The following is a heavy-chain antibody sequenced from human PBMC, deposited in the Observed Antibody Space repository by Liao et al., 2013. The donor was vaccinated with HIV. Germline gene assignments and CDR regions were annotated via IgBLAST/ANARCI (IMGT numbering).Heavy chain of an antibody. CDR1: GGSISSYY. CDR2: IYSSGSA. CDR3: ARTDQYYDFWNGYENWFDP. J-gene: IGHJ5*01. Sequence: QVQLQESGPGLVKPSETLSLTCTVSGGSISSYYWSWIRQPAGKGLEWIGRIYSSGSANYNPSLKSRVTMSVDTSKNQVLPRMSSVTAADTAVYYCARTDQYYDFWNGYENWFDPRAGTLSPSPQ. D-gene: IGHD3-3*01. V-gene: IGHV4-4*07.